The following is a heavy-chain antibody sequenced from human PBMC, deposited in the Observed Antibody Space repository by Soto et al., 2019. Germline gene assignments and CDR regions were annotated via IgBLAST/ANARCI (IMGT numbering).Heavy chain of an antibody. V-gene: IGHV4-31*02. CDR1: GGSISSGGYY. J-gene: IGHJ3*02. CDR2: IYYSGRT. Sequence: SETLSLTCTVSGGSISSGGYYWSWIRQHPGKGLEWIGYIYYSGRTYYNPSLESRVTISVDTSKNQFSLKLSSVTAADTAVYYLSRDWRLHLGELSNFGAFDIWGQGTMVTVSS. CDR3: SRDWRLHLGELSNFGAFDI. D-gene: IGHD3-16*02.